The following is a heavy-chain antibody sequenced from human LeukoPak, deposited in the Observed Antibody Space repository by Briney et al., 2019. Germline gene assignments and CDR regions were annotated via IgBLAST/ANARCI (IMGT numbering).Heavy chain of an antibody. CDR3: ARQQGEQQLVGNAFDI. J-gene: IGHJ3*02. Sequence: GESLKISCKGSGYSFSHYWIGWVRQMPGKGLEWMGLIYPDDSETRYSPSFQGQVTISADKSISTAYLQWSSLKASDTAIYYCARQQGEQQLVGNAFDIWGQGTMVTVSS. CDR1: GYSFSHYW. V-gene: IGHV5-51*01. D-gene: IGHD6-13*01. CDR2: IYPDDSET.